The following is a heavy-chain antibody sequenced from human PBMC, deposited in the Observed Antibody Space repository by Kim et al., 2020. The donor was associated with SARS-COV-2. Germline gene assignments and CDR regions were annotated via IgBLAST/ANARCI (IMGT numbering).Heavy chain of an antibody. CDR1: GFTFDDYA. V-gene: IGHV3-9*01. CDR3: AKEKKYYASMDV. J-gene: IGHJ6*02. CDR2: ISWNSGSI. D-gene: IGHD3-3*01. Sequence: GGSLRLSCAASGFTFDDYAMHWVRQAPGKGLEWVSGISWNSGSIGYADSVKGRFTISRDNAKNSLYLQMNSLRAEDTALYYCAKEKKYYASMDVWGQGTTVTVSS.